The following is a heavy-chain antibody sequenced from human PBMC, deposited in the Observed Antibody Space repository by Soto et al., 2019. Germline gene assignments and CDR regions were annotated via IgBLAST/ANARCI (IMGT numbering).Heavy chain of an antibody. CDR2: ISAYNGNT. D-gene: IGHD1-26*01. CDR3: ARDRLVGATTHYYYGMDV. Sequence: ASVKVSCKASGYTFTNYGISWVRQAPGQGLEWMGWISAYNGNTIYAQKLQGRVTMTTDTSTGTAYMELRSLRSDDTAVYYCARDRLVGATTHYYYGMDVWGQGTTVTVSS. V-gene: IGHV1-18*01. J-gene: IGHJ6*02. CDR1: GYTFTNYG.